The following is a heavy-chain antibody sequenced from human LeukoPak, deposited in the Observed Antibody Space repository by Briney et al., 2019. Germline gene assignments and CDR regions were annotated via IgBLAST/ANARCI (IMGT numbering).Heavy chain of an antibody. D-gene: IGHD1-26*01. V-gene: IGHV3-23*01. J-gene: IGHJ4*02. CDR2: ISGSGGST. Sequence: GGSLRLSCAASGFTFSSYGMSWVRQAPGKGLEWVSAISGSGGSTYYADSVKGRFTISRDNSKNTLYLQMNSLRAEDTAIYYCAKSVVNSGTYIPFDSWGQGTLVTVSS. CDR3: AKSVVNSGTYIPFDS. CDR1: GFTFSSYG.